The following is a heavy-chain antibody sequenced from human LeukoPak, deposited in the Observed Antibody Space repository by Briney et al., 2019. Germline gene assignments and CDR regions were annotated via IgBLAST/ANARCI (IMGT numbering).Heavy chain of an antibody. V-gene: IGHV3-43*02. Sequence: GGSLRLSCAASGFIFSYYSMNWVRQAPGKGLEWVSLISGDGVSTFYADSVKGRFSISRDNSKNSLYLEMNSLRTEDAAMYYCAKESGKFDYWGQGTLVAVSS. J-gene: IGHJ4*02. CDR2: ISGDGVST. CDR3: AKESGKFDY. CDR1: GFIFSYYS.